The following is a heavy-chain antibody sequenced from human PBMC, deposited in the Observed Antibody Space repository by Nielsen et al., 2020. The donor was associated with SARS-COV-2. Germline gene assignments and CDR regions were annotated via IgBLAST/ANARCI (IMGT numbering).Heavy chain of an antibody. Sequence: SETLSLTCAVYGGSFSGYYWSWIRQPPGKGLEWIGEINHSGSTNYNPSLKSRVTISVDTSKNQFSLKLSSVTAAGTAVYYCARGRGVYNWNGKYYFDYWGQGTLVTVSS. CDR3: ARGRGVYNWNGKYYFDY. V-gene: IGHV4-34*01. J-gene: IGHJ4*02. CDR1: GGSFSGYY. CDR2: INHSGST. D-gene: IGHD1-1*01.